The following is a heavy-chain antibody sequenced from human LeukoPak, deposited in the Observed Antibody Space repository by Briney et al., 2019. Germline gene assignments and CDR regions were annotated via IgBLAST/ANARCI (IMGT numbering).Heavy chain of an antibody. J-gene: IGHJ6*03. D-gene: IGHD4-17*01. CDR3: AGGGATVTGYYYYYYMDV. V-gene: IGHV4-59*01. CDR1: GGSISSYY. Sequence: SETLSLTCTVSGGSISSYYWSWIRQPPGKGLEWIGYIYYSGSTNYNPSLKSRVTISVDTSKNQFSLKLSSVTAADTAVYYCAGGGATVTGYYYYYYMDVWGKGTTVTVSS. CDR2: IYYSGST.